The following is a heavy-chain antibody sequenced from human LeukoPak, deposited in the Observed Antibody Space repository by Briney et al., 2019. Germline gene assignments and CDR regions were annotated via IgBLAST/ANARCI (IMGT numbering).Heavy chain of an antibody. CDR1: GFTFSSYS. CDR3: ARDYHLGYFDY. CDR2: ISSGSSYI. D-gene: IGHD6-13*01. Sequence: GGSLRLSCAASGFTFSSYSMNWVRQAPGKGLEWVSSISSGSSYIYYADSVKGRFSISRDNAKNSLYLQMNSLRAEDTAVYYCARDYHLGYFDYWGQGTLVTVSS. J-gene: IGHJ4*02. V-gene: IGHV3-21*01.